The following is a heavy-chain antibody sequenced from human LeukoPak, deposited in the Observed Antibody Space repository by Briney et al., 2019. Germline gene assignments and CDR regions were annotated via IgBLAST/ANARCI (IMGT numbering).Heavy chain of an antibody. CDR2: IDPSVSYT. CDR3: ARLAGDYPNWFDP. J-gene: IGHJ5*02. CDR1: GYSFTSYW. V-gene: IGHV5-10-1*01. Sequence: NRGESLKISCKGSGYSFTSYWISWVRQMPGKGLEWMGRIDPSVSYTNYSPSFQGHVTISADKSISTAYLQWSSLKASDTGMYYRARLAGDYPNWFDPWGQGTLVTVSS. D-gene: IGHD4-17*01.